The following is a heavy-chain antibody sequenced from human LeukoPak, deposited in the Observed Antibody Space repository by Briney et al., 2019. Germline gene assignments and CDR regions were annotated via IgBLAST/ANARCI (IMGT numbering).Heavy chain of an antibody. CDR2: ISYDGSNK. CDR1: GFTFSSYG. J-gene: IGHJ6*02. CDR3: AKVLPPLRLYGMDV. D-gene: IGHD4-17*01. V-gene: IGHV3-30*18. Sequence: GGSLRLSCAASGFTFSSYGMHWVRQAPGKGLEWVAVISYDGSNKYYADSVKGRFAISRDNSKNTLYPQMNSLRAEDTAVYYCAKVLPPLRLYGMDVWGQGTTVTVSS.